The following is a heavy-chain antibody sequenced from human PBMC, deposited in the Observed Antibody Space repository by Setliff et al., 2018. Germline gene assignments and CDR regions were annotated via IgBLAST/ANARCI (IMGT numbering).Heavy chain of an antibody. CDR3: ARDSDYYDSSGYYRIDY. Sequence: PSETLSLTCAIYGGSFSTYYWIWIRQPPGKGLEWIGEINHSGSTNYNPSLKSRVTISVDTSKNQFSLKLSSVTAADTAVYYCARDSDYYDSSGYYRIDYWGQGTLVTVSS. V-gene: IGHV4-34*01. CDR1: GGSFSTYY. D-gene: IGHD3-22*01. CDR2: INHSGST. J-gene: IGHJ4*02.